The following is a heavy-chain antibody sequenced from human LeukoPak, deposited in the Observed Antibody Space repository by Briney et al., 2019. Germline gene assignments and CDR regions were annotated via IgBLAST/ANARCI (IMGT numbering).Heavy chain of an antibody. V-gene: IGHV6-1*01. CDR2: TYYRSKWYN. J-gene: IGHJ4*02. D-gene: IGHD3-3*01. CDR1: GDSVSSNSAA. CDR3: ARGRLSGAYDFWSGYPTTENYFDY. Sequence: SQTLSLTCAISGDSVSSNSAAWNWIRQSPSRGLEWLGRTYYRSKWYNDYAVSVKSRITINPDTSKNQFSLQLNSVTPEDTAVYYCARGRLSGAYDFWSGYPTTENYFDYWGQGTLVTVSS.